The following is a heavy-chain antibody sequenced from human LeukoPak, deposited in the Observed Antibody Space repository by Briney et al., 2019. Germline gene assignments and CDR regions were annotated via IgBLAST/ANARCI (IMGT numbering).Heavy chain of an antibody. CDR3: ARVGYCSGGSCYSAYYYYYYMDV. CDR2: IYHSGST. J-gene: IGHJ6*03. CDR1: GASISSHNW. D-gene: IGHD2-15*01. V-gene: IGHV4-4*02. Sequence: PSETLSLTCAVSGASISSHNWWWSWVRQPPGKGLEWIGEIYHSGSTNYNPSLKSRVTMSVDKSKNQFSLKLSSVTAADTAVYYCARVGYCSGGSCYSAYYYYYYMDVWGKGTTVTVSS.